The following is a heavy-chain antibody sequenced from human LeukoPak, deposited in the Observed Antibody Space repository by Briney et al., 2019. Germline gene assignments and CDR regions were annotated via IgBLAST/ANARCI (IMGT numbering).Heavy chain of an antibody. D-gene: IGHD2/OR15-2a*01. CDR1: GGSISSGGYY. CDR2: IYHSGST. V-gene: IGHV4-30-2*01. CDR3: ATLCRPPFDY. J-gene: IGHJ4*02. Sequence: SQTLSLTCTVSGGSISSGGYYWSWIRQPPGKGLKWIGYIYHSGSTYYNPSLKSRVTISVDRSKNQFSLKLSSVTAADTAVYYCATLCRPPFDYWGQGTLVTVSS.